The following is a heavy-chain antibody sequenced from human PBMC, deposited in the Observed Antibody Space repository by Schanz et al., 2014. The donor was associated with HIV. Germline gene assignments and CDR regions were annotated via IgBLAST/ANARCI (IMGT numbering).Heavy chain of an antibody. V-gene: IGHV3-33*08. J-gene: IGHJ6*02. CDR2: IWYDGTND. D-gene: IGHD6-13*01. CDR3: AREIDSSSWSFAGYYYGMDV. Sequence: QVQLVESGGGVVQPGRSLRLSCAVSGFTFSHYAMHWVRQAPGKGLEWVAVIWYDGTNDHYADSVKGRFTISRDNSKNTLYLQMNSLRVEDTAVYYCAREIDSSSWSFAGYYYGMDVWGRGTTVTVAS. CDR1: GFTFSHYA.